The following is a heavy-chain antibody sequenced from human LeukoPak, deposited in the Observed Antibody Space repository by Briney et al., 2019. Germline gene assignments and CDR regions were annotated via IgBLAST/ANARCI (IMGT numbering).Heavy chain of an antibody. V-gene: IGHV3-20*04. D-gene: IGHD1-1*01. CDR2: INWNGGST. CDR3: ARGGTASFDP. J-gene: IGHJ5*02. CDR1: GFTFDDYG. Sequence: GGSLRLSCAASGFTFDDYGMSWVRQAPGKGLEWVSGINWNGGSTGYADSVKGRFTISRDNAKNTLYLQMNSLRAEDTAVYYCARGGTASFDPWGQGTLVTVSS.